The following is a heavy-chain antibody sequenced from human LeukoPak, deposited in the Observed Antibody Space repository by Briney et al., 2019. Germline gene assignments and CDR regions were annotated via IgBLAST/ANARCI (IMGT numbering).Heavy chain of an antibody. J-gene: IGHJ4*02. CDR3: ARAGYYYDSSSYYSFDS. V-gene: IGHV4-59*01. Sequence: SETLSLTCTVSGGSIRSYYWGWIRQPPGKGLEWIGYIYGSGSPKYNPSLKSRVTISIDTSKNQLSLNLSSVTAADTAVYYCARAGYYYDSSSYYSFDSWGQGTLVTVSS. CDR2: IYGSGSP. D-gene: IGHD3-22*01. CDR1: GGSIRSYY.